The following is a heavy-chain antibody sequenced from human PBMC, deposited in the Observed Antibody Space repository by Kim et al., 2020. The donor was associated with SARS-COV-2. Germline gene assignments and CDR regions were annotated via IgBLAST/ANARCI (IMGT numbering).Heavy chain of an antibody. CDR3: TTVHYYDSSGARDY. J-gene: IGHJ4*02. D-gene: IGHD3-22*01. Sequence: GESLKISCKGSGYSFTSYWISWVRQMPGKGLEWMGRIDPSDSYTNYSPSFQGHVTISADKSISTAYLQWSSLKASDTAMYYCTTVHYYDSSGARDYWGQGTLVTVSS. CDR2: IDPSDSYT. CDR1: GYSFTSYW. V-gene: IGHV5-10-1*01.